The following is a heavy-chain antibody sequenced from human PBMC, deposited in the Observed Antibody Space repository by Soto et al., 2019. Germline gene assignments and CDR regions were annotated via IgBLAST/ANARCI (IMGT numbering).Heavy chain of an antibody. V-gene: IGHV3-30*18. CDR1: GFRFSSYD. CDR3: AKALDFEY. CDR2: ISFDGRRK. J-gene: IGHJ4*02. Sequence: ESGGGVVQPGRSLRLSCAASGFRFSSYDMHWVRQAPGKGLECVAVISFDGRRKYYADSVKGRFTLSRDNSKNTLYLQMNSLRAEDTAVYYCAKALDFEYWGQGALVTVSS.